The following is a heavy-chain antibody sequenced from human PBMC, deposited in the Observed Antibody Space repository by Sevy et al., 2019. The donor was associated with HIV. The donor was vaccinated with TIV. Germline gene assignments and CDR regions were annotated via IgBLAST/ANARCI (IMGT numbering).Heavy chain of an antibody. J-gene: IGHJ4*02. CDR2: FDPEDGDPEDGKT. V-gene: IGHV1-24*01. CDR3: ATTKDYYDSSGYPFDD. D-gene: IGHD3-22*01. Sequence: ASVKVSCKVSGYSLTKLAMHWVRQAPGKGPEWLGTFDPEDGDPEDGKTIYAQKFQDRVIMIEDTSTDTAYMELSSLTSEDTAMYYCATTKDYYDSSGYPFDDWGQGTLVTVSS. CDR1: GYSLTKLA.